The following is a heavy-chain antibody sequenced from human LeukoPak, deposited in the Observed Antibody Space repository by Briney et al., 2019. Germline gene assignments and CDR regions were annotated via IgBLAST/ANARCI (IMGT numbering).Heavy chain of an antibody. CDR2: ISGSGGST. D-gene: IGHD3-10*01. CDR1: GFTLSSYW. V-gene: IGHV3-23*01. CDR3: AKNPYYGSGSYYHPPAYYFDY. Sequence: PGGSLRLSCAASGFTLSSYWMHWVRQAPGKGLVWVSAISGSGGSTYYADSVKGRFTISRDNSKNTLYLQMNSLRAEDPAVYYCAKNPYYGSGSYYHPPAYYFDYWGQGTLVTVSS. J-gene: IGHJ4*02.